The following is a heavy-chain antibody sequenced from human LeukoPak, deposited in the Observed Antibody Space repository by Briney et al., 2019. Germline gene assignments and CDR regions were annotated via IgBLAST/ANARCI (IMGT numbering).Heavy chain of an antibody. CDR3: ARTNYDFWSGYYYYYYMDV. CDR1: GYTFTSYD. CDR2: MNPNSGNT. V-gene: IGHV1-8*01. J-gene: IGHJ6*03. Sequence: ASVKVSCKAPGYTFTSYDINWVRQATGQGLEWMGWMNPNSGNTGYAQKFQGRVTMTRNTSISTAYMELSSLRSEDTAVYYCARTNYDFWSGYYYYYYMDVWGKGTTVTVSS. D-gene: IGHD3-3*01.